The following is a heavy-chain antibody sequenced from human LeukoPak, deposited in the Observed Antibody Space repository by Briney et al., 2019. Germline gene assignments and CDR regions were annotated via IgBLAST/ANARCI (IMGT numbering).Heavy chain of an antibody. CDR3: AREPDYVRYMDV. J-gene: IGHJ6*03. CDR2: ISYDGSNK. CDR1: GFTFSSYA. Sequence: GGSLRLSCAASGFTFSSYAMHWVRQAPGKGLEWVAVISYDGSNKYYADSVKGRFTISRDNSKNTLYLQMNSLRAKDTAVYYCAREPDYVRYMDVWGKGTTVTVSS. V-gene: IGHV3-30*04. D-gene: IGHD4-17*01.